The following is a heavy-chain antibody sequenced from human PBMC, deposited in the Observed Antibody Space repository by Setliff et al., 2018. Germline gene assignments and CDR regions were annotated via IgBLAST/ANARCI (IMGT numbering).Heavy chain of an antibody. D-gene: IGHD2-15*01. CDR2: INAGNGNT. V-gene: IGHV1-3*01. CDR3: ARSYPIGYCSGGSCYVLDY. Sequence: ASVKVSCKASGYTFTSYAMHWVRQAPGQRLEWMGWINAGNGNTKYSQKFQGRVTITRDTSASTAYMELSSLRSEDTAVYYCARSYPIGYCSGGSCYVLDYWGQGTLVTV. J-gene: IGHJ4*02. CDR1: GYTFTSYA.